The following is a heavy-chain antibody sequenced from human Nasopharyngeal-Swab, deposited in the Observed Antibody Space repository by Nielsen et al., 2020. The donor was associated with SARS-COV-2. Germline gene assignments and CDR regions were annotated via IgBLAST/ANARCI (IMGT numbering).Heavy chain of an antibody. J-gene: IGHJ4*02. Sequence: WIRQPLGKGLEWIGYIYYSGSTYYNPSLKSRVTISVDTSKNQFSLKLSSVTAADTAVYYCARKPYYYGSGTTFDYWGQGTLVTVSS. V-gene: IGHV4-31*02. CDR3: ARKPYYYGSGTTFDY. D-gene: IGHD3-10*01. CDR2: IYYSGST.